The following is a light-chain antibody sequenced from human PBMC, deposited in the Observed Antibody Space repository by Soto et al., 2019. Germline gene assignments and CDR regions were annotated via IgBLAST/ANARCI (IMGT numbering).Light chain of an antibody. V-gene: IGLV2-14*01. CDR2: DVS. CDR1: SSDVGGYDY. CDR3: NSYTTSYTWV. J-gene: IGLJ3*02. Sequence: QSALTQPASVSGSPGQSITISCTGTSSDVGGYDYVSWYQQHPGKAPKVIIYDVSYRPSGVPDRFSGSKSGNTASLTISGLQAEDEADYYCNSYTTSYTWVFGGGTKLTVL.